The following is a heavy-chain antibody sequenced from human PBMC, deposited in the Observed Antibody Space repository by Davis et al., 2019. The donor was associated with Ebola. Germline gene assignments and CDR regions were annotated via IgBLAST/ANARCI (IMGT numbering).Heavy chain of an antibody. CDR3: ARGLQGWLHSRGFFDF. CDR2: IYYSGST. CDR1: GGSISSDF. D-gene: IGHD5-24*01. Sequence: SETLSLTCSVSGGSISSDFWSWIRQPPGKGLEWIGDIYYSGSTNYNPSLKRRVTISVDSSKKHFSLKLRSVTAADTAVYFCARGLQGWLHSRGFFDFWGQGTLVAVSS. J-gene: IGHJ4*02. V-gene: IGHV4-59*12.